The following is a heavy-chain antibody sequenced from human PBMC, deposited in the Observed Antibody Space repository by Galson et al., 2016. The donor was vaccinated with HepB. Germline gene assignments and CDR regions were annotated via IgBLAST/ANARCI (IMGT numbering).Heavy chain of an antibody. CDR1: GFTFSTYA. D-gene: IGHD2-21*02. J-gene: IGHJ4*02. CDR2: ISDDGNTA. CDR3: ARTVRYCGGVCPRPFDY. V-gene: IGHV3-30-3*01. Sequence: SLRLSCAASGFTFSTYAMHWVRQAPGKGLEWVAVISDDGNTAYYADSVKGRFTISRDNSKNTLFLQMNNLRAEDTAVYYCARTVRYCGGVCPRPFDYWGQGSMVAVSS.